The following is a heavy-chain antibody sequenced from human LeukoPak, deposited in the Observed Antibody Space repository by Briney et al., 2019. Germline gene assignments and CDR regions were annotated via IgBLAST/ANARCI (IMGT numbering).Heavy chain of an antibody. CDR3: ASIDPSRNGYYFDY. CDR2: IYYTGST. J-gene: IGHJ4*02. Sequence: KPSETLSLTCNVSGGSVSSDSYYWSWIRQSPGKGLEWIGYIYYTGSTNYNPSLKSRVTISIDTSKNQFSLKLSSVTAADTAVYYCASIDPSRNGYYFDYWGQGTLVTVSS. V-gene: IGHV4-61*01. CDR1: GGSVSSDSYY. D-gene: IGHD2-8*01.